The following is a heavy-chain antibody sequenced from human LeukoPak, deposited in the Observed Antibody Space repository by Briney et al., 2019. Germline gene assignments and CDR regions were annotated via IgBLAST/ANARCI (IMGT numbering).Heavy chain of an antibody. CDR1: GASISEYY. CDR2: IYYTGTT. CDR3: ARDYDNSGLRHFDL. J-gene: IGHJ2*01. V-gene: IGHV4-59*01. Sequence: PSETLSLTCTVSGASISEYYWSWIRQTPGKGLEWIGYIYYTGTTKYNPSLTSRVTISVDTSKSQFSVKLSSVTAADTAVYYCARDYDNSGLRHFDLWGSGTLVTVSS. D-gene: IGHD3-22*01.